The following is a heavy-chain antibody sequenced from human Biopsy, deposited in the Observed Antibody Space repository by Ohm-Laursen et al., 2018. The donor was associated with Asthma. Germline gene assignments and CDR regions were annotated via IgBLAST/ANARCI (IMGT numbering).Heavy chain of an antibody. CDR1: SGSGGYMRSGNYY. Sequence: GTLSLTCSLSSGSGGYMRSGNYYWGWVRQPPWKGLEWIGTIYYSAATYYNTSIGSSVTVSADTSKNKFSLKLTSVTAADTAVYYCVRGSSSWHHGPFHYYYGLDVWGQGTTATVSS. J-gene: IGHJ6*02. V-gene: IGHV4-39*01. D-gene: IGHD6-13*01. CDR3: VRGSSSWHHGPFHYYYGLDV. CDR2: IYYSAAT.